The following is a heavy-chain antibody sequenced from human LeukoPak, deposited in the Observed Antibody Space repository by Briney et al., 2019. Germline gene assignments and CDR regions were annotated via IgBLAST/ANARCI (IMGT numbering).Heavy chain of an antibody. J-gene: IGHJ4*02. CDR2: ISWNSGSI. D-gene: IGHD4/OR15-4a*01. Sequence: PGRSLRLSCAASGFTFDDYAMHWVRQAPGKGLEWVSGISWNSGSIGYADSVKGRFTISRDNAKNSLYLQMNSLRAEDTAVYYCAKFGGATMAWGQGTLVIVSS. CDR3: AKFGGATMA. CDR1: GFTFDDYA. V-gene: IGHV3-9*01.